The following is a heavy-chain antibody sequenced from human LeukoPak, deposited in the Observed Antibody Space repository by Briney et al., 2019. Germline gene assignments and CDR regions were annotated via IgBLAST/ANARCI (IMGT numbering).Heavy chain of an antibody. Sequence: SSLKVSCKASGGTFSSYAISWVRQAPGQGLEWMGGIIPIFGTANYAQKFQGRVTITADESTSTAYMELSSLRSEDTAVYYCARMTRYYYYYYMDVWGKGTTVTVSS. CDR1: GGTFSSYA. CDR2: IIPIFGTA. J-gene: IGHJ6*03. D-gene: IGHD2-21*02. V-gene: IGHV1-69*01. CDR3: ARMTRYYYYYYMDV.